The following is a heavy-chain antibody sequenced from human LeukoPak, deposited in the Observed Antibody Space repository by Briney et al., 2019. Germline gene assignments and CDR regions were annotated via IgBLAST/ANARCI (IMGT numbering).Heavy chain of an antibody. D-gene: IGHD2-8*02. V-gene: IGHV4-39*01. CDR3: ARLSWSSDGY. J-gene: IGHJ4*02. CDR2: ILYSGST. CDR1: GASISNNRYY. Sequence: PSETLSLTCTVSGASISNNRYYWGWIRQPPGKGLEWIGSILYSGSTYYNPSLKSRVTISVDTSKNQISLNLRSVTAADTAVYYCARLSWSSDGYWGQGTLVTVSS.